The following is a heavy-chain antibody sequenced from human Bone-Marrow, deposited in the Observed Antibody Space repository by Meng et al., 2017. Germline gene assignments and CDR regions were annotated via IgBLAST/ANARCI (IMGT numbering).Heavy chain of an antibody. CDR1: GFTFRNYE. D-gene: IGHD3-22*01. CDR2: ISSSSNTI. J-gene: IGHJ3*02. V-gene: IGHV3-48*03. CDR3: AKESITMIVVVITHRDDAFDI. Sequence: GGSLRLSCEASGFTFRNYEMNWVRQAPGKGLEWVSFISSSSNTIYYADSVKGRFTISRDNSKNTLYLQMNSLRAEDTAVYYCAKESITMIVVVITHRDDAFDIWGQGTMVTVSS.